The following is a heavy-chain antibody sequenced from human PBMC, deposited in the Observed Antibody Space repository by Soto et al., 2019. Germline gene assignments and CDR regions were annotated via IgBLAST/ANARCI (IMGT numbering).Heavy chain of an antibody. V-gene: IGHV1-2*02. CDR2: VHPDSGGT. CDR3: ARGAQGFFPVSGIYFYFDH. Sequence: EASVKVSCKTSGYIFTDHLIHWVRQSPGQGLQWVGWVHPDSGGTNVAQAFQDRVTMTADTSITTAYMDLARLRPDDTAIFYCARGAQGFFPVSGIYFYFDHWGQGTPVT. CDR1: GYIFTDHL. D-gene: IGHD3-22*01. J-gene: IGHJ4*02.